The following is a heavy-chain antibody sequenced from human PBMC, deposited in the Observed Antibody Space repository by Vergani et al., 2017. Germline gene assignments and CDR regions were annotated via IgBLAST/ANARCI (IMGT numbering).Heavy chain of an antibody. V-gene: IGHV3-9*01. CDR3: AKARVGYCSSTSCPSRKKTYGSGSYYNVWGDAFDI. J-gene: IGHJ3*02. D-gene: IGHD3-10*01. CDR2: ISWNSGSI. Sequence: EVQLVESGGGLVQPGRSLRLSCAASGFTFDDYAMHWVRQAPGKGLEWVSGISWNSGSIGYADSVKGRFTISRDNAKNFLYLQMNSLRAEDTALYYCAKARVGYCSSTSCPSRKKTYGSGSYYNVWGDAFDIWGQGTMVTVSS. CDR1: GFTFDDYA.